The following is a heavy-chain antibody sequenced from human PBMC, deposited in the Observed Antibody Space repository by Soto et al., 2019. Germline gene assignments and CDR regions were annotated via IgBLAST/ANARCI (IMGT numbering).Heavy chain of an antibody. CDR3: ASSSGDRYAYYFDY. CDR1: GGSISSSNW. V-gene: IGHV4-4*02. D-gene: IGHD2-8*01. Sequence: ASETLSLTCAVSGGSISSSNWWSWVRQPPGKGLEWIGEIYHSGSTNYNPSLKSRVTISVDKSKNQFSLKLSSVTAADTAVYYCASSSGDRYAYYFDYWGQGTLVTVSS. J-gene: IGHJ4*02. CDR2: IYHSGST.